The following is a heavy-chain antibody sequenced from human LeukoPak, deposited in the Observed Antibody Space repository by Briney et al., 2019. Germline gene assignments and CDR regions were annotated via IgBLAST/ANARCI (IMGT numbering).Heavy chain of an antibody. CDR1: GVSINDYY. CDR3: ARIRCGHSGSVCYNH. V-gene: IGHV4-34*01. CDR2: ISHTEGT. D-gene: IGHD3-9*01. Sequence: PETLSLTCGVFGVSINDYYWSWIRQSPGKGLEWIGEISHTEGTRYNPSLESRVTMSVGTSDNQLSLKLIFVTAADTAVYYCARIRCGHSGSVCYNHWGLGTLVTVSS. J-gene: IGHJ1*01.